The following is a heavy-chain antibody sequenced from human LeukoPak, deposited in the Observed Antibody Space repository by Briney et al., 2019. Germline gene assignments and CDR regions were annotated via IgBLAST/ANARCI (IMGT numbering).Heavy chain of an antibody. CDR2: IYYSGST. CDR3: ARDWGGGYHGPFDS. CDR1: GGSISSSSYY. D-gene: IGHD1-26*01. V-gene: IGHV4-39*07. Sequence: MASETLSLTCTVSGGSISSSSYYWGWIRQPPGKGLEWIGSIYYSGSTYYNPSLKSRVTISVDTSKNQFSLKLSSVTAADTAVYYCARDWGGGYHGPFDSWGQGTLVTVSS. J-gene: IGHJ4*02.